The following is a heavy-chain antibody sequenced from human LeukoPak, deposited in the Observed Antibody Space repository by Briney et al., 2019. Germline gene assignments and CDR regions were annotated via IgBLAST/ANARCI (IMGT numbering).Heavy chain of an antibody. CDR2: IYSGGST. CDR1: GFTVSSNH. J-gene: IGHJ6*04. D-gene: IGHD6-6*01. Sequence: GGSLRLSCAASGFTVSSNHMSRVRQAPGKGLEWVSVIYSGGSTYYADSVKGRFTISRDNSKNTLYLQMNSLRAEDTAVYYCARSLGPYSSSSSMDVWGKGTTVTVSS. V-gene: IGHV3-53*01. CDR3: ARSLGPYSSSSSMDV.